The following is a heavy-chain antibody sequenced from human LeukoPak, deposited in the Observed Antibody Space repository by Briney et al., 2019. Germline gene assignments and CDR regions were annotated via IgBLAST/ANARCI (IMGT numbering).Heavy chain of an antibody. Sequence: GGSLRLSCAASGVTVSNNYMNWVRQAPGKGLEWVSLIYSGGSTYYADSVKGRFTISRDNSKNTLYLEMNSLRAEDTAVYYCARDPPAVAANTYGWGQGTLVTVSS. CDR3: ARDPPAVAANTYG. V-gene: IGHV3-66*01. CDR1: GVTVSNNY. CDR2: IYSGGST. J-gene: IGHJ4*02. D-gene: IGHD6-6*01.